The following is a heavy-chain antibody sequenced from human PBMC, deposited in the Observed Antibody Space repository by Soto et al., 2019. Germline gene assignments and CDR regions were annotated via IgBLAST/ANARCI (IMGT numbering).Heavy chain of an antibody. Sequence: GSLRLSCAASGFTFSNFAMNWVRQAPGKGLEWVSGIIGSGDTTYYADSVKGRFTISRDNSKNTLYLQMNSLRAEDTAVYYCANAPSSGWYWGYFQHWGQGTLVTVSS. D-gene: IGHD6-19*01. J-gene: IGHJ1*01. V-gene: IGHV3-23*01. CDR2: IIGSGDTT. CDR1: GFTFSNFA. CDR3: ANAPSSGWYWGYFQH.